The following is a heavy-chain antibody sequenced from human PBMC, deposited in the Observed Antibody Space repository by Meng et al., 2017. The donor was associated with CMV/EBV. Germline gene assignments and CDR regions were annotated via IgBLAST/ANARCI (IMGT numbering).Heavy chain of an antibody. Sequence: GSLRLSCAVYGGSFSGYYWSWIRLPPGKGLEWIGEINHSGSTNYNPSLKSRVTISVDTSKNQFSLKLSSVTAADTAVYYCARGRGPGSMVRHVGLYYYGMDVWGQGTTVTVSS. J-gene: IGHJ6*02. CDR1: GGSFSGYY. CDR2: INHSGST. CDR3: ARGRGPGSMVRHVGLYYYGMDV. V-gene: IGHV4-34*01. D-gene: IGHD3-10*01.